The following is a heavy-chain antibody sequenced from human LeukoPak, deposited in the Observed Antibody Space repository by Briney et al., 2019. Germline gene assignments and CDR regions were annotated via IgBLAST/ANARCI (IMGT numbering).Heavy chain of an antibody. CDR3: ARRHSSGPDAFDI. CDR1: GYTFTGYH. D-gene: IGHD6-19*01. V-gene: IGHV1-2*02. Sequence: ASVKVSCKASGYTFTGYHMHWVRQAPGQGLEWMGWINPNSGGTNYAQKFQGRVTMTRDTSISTAYMELSRLRSDDTAVYYCARRHSSGPDAFDIWGQGTMVTVSS. J-gene: IGHJ3*02. CDR2: INPNSGGT.